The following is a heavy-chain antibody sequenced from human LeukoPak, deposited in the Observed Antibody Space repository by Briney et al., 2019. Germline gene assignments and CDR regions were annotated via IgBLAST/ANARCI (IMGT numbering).Heavy chain of an antibody. Sequence: GGSLRLSCAASGFTFNNYGMRWVRQAPGKGLEWVAVIATDGHDKKYADSVKGRFTISRDNSKNTLYLEMNSLRAEDTAVYYCARDPESDPDYWGQGTLVTVSS. CDR1: GFTFNNYG. CDR3: ARDPESDPDY. J-gene: IGHJ4*02. CDR2: IATDGHDK. V-gene: IGHV3-30*03.